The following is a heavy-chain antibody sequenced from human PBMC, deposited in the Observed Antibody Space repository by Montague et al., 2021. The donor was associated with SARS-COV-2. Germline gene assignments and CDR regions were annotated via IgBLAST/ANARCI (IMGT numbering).Heavy chain of an antibody. CDR3: ARTSLASARCRFDP. CDR1: GGSISSSSYY. V-gene: IGHV4-39*07. Sequence: SETLSLTCTVSGGSISSSSYYWGWIRQPPGKGLEWIGYIYYSGGTDYNPSLKSRVTISIDTSKNQFSLNLTSVTAADTDVYYCARTSLASARCRFDPWGQGTLVTVSS. J-gene: IGHJ5*02. CDR2: IYYSGGT. D-gene: IGHD3-16*02.